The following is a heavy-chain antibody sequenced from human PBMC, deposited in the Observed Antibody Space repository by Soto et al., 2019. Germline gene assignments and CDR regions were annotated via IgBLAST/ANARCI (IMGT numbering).Heavy chain of an antibody. V-gene: IGHV3-30*18. J-gene: IGHJ4*02. CDR2: ISYDGSNK. D-gene: IGHD3-22*01. CDR1: GFTFSSYG. CDR3: AKGAYYYDSSGYYPFDY. Sequence: QVQLVESGGGVVQPGRSLRLSCAASGFTFSSYGMHWVRQAPGKGLEWVAVISYDGSNKYYADSVKGRFTISRDNSKNTLYLQMNSLRAEDTAVYYCAKGAYYYDSSGYYPFDYWGREPWSPSPQ.